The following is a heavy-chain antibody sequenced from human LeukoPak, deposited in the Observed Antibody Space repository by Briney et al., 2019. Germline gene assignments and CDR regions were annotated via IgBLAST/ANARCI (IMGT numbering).Heavy chain of an antibody. V-gene: IGHV3-30-3*01. CDR3: AKARHCTTATCASAAFDA. D-gene: IGHD2-8*01. CDR2: ISNDGSDE. CDR1: GFTFNMHA. Sequence: GGSLRLSCTASGFTFNMHAMHWVRQAPGKGLEWVAVISNDGSDEYYADSVRGRFPISRDNFKNTLFLQMNSLRPEDTAIYYCAKARHCTTATCASAAFDAWGQGTMVTVSS. J-gene: IGHJ3*01.